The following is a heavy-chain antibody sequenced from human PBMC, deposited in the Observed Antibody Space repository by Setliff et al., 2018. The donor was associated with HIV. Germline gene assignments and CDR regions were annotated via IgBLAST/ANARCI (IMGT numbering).Heavy chain of an antibody. V-gene: IGHV1-18*01. J-gene: IGHJ4*02. CDR3: ARSGSYYSPFDY. CDR1: GYSFTSYG. CDR2: ISAYNDNT. D-gene: IGHD3-10*01. Sequence: ASVKVSCEASGYSFTSYGFSWVRQAPGQGLEWMGWISAYNDNTNYAQKFQGGVTMTRDTSTSTVYMELSSLRSEDTAVYFCARSGSYYSPFDYWGQGTLVTVS.